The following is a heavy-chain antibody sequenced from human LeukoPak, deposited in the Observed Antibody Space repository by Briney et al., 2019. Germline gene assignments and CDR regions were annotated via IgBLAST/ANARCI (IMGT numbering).Heavy chain of an antibody. Sequence: PGGSLRLSCAASGFAFTTFAMGWVRQSPGEGVEWLSTINGAGKTTFYAASVKGRFTISRDNSKNTLYLHMDSLTPDDTAIYYCTKELHVAVAVADYYYFYMDVWGRATAVTVSS. CDR1: GFAFTTFA. D-gene: IGHD2-15*01. V-gene: IGHV3-23*01. J-gene: IGHJ6*03. CDR2: INGAGKTT. CDR3: TKELHVAVAVADYYYFYMDV.